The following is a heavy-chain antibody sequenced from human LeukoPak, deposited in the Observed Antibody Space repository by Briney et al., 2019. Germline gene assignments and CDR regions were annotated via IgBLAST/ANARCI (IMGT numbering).Heavy chain of an antibody. CDR3: ARHLYYYYMDV. Sequence: KPSETLSLTCTVSGGSISSYYWSWIPQPPGKGLEWIGYIYTSGSTNYNPSLKSRVTISVDTSKNQFSLKLSSVTAADTAVYYCARHLYYYYMDVWGKGTTVTVSS. V-gene: IGHV4-4*09. CDR2: IYTSGST. J-gene: IGHJ6*03. D-gene: IGHD3-3*02. CDR1: GGSISSYY.